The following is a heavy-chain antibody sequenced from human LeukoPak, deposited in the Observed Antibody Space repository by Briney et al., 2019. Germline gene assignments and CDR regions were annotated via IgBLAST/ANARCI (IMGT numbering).Heavy chain of an antibody. Sequence: GGSLRLSCAASGFTFSSYSMNWVRQAPGKGLEWVSYINSISNTIYYANSVKGRFTISRDNAKNSLYPQMNSLRAEDTAVYYCARAAGRQLIGFYWGQGTLVTVSS. J-gene: IGHJ4*02. CDR1: GFTFSSYS. V-gene: IGHV3-48*01. CDR2: INSISNTI. D-gene: IGHD3-10*01. CDR3: ARAAGRQLIGFY.